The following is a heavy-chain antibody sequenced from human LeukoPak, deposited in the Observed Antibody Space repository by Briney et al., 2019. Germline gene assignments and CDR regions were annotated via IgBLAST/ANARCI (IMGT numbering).Heavy chain of an antibody. CDR1: GFTFSHHW. CDR2: IKEDGSEK. V-gene: IGHV3-7*01. Sequence: GGSLRLSCTASGFTFSHHWMTWVRQAPGKGLEWVANIKEDGSEKDYVDPVKGRFTISRDNGKNSLHLQMNSLRGEDTAVYYCARLNWNYADYWGQGTLVTVST. CDR3: ARLNWNYADY. J-gene: IGHJ4*02. D-gene: IGHD3-3*01.